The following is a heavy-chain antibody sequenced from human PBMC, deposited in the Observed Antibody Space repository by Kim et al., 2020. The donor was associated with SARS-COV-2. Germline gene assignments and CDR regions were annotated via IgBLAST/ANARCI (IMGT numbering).Heavy chain of an antibody. D-gene: IGHD3-10*01. CDR2: INTDGRTI. V-gene: IGHV3-74*01. CDR1: GFTFSSYW. Sequence: GGSLRLSCAASGFTFSSYWMHWVRQAPGKGLVWVSRINTDGRTIHYADSVKGRFTISRDNARNTLFLQMNSLRAEDTAVYYCARDEGRGSLVRGFDFWGQGSRVTVSS. CDR3: ARDEGRGSLVRGFDF. J-gene: IGHJ4*02.